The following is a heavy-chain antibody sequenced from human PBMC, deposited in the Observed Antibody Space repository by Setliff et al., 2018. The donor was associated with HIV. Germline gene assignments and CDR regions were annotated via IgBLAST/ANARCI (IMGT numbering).Heavy chain of an antibody. CDR1: GGSISSCTYY. Sequence: SETLSLTCTVSGGSISSCTYYWSWIRQHPGKGLEWIGYIYYSGSTYYNPSLKSRVTISVDTSKSQFSLKLSSVTAADTAVYYCAGPSDHTAGACDVWGQGTMVTVS. CDR3: AGPSDHTAGACDV. CDR2: IYYSGST. J-gene: IGHJ3*01. V-gene: IGHV4-31*03.